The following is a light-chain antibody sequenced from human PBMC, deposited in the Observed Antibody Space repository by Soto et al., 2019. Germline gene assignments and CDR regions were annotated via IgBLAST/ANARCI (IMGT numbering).Light chain of an antibody. CDR1: STDVGGYNY. J-gene: IGLJ2*01. CDR3: SSYTSMNTVI. V-gene: IGLV2-14*01. Sequence: QSALTQPASVSGSPGQSIFISCTGSSTDVGGYNYVSWYQHHPDRAPKLIIYEVSFRPLGVSNRFSGSKSGSTASLTISGLQAEDAAEYYCSSYTSMNTVIFGGGTKLTVL. CDR2: EVS.